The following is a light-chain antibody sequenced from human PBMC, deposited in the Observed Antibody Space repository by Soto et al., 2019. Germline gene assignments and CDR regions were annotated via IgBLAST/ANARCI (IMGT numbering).Light chain of an antibody. Sequence: QSALTQPASVSGSPGQSITISCTGTSSDVVSYNYVSWYQQHPVKAPKLMIYQVSNRPSGVSNRFSGSKSGNTASLTISGLQAEDEADYYCSSYTSSVTLDVFRTGTKLTVL. J-gene: IGLJ1*01. CDR3: SSYTSSVTLDV. CDR1: SSDVVSYNY. V-gene: IGLV2-14*01. CDR2: QVS.